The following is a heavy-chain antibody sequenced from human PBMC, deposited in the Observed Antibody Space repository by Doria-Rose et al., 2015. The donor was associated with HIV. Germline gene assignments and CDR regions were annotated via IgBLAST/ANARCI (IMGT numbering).Heavy chain of an antibody. CDR3: ARIKSSRWYHKYYFDF. Sequence: SGPVLVKPTETLTLTCTVSGVSLSSPGMGVSWIRQPPGKALEWLANIFSDDERSYKTSLKSRRTISRGTSKSQVVLTMTAMDPVDTATYYCARIKSSRWYHKYYFDFWGQGTLVIVSA. CDR2: IFSDDER. V-gene: IGHV2-26*01. J-gene: IGHJ4*02. D-gene: IGHD6-13*01. CDR1: GVSLSSPGMG.